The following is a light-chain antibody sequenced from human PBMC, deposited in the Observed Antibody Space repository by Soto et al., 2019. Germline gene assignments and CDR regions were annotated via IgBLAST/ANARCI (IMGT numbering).Light chain of an antibody. J-gene: IGKJ2*01. Sequence: DIVMTQSPDSLAVSLGERATINCKSSQSVLYSSHNKNYLAWYQQKPGQPPKLLIYWASTRESGVPDRFSVSGSGTDFTLTISSLQAEDVAVYYCQQYYSTPYTFGQGTKLEIK. CDR1: QSVLYSSHNKNY. V-gene: IGKV4-1*01. CDR3: QQYYSTPYT. CDR2: WAS.